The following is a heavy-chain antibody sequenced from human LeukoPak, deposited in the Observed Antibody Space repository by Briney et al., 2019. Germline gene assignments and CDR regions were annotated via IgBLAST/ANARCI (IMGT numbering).Heavy chain of an antibody. CDR1: GFTFSSYA. CDR3: AKDMSSGYYRYYFDY. J-gene: IGHJ4*02. V-gene: IGHV3-23*01. Sequence: GGSLRLSCVASGFTFSSYAMSWVRQAPGKGLEWVSAISGSGGSTYYADSVKGRFTISRDNSKNTLYLQMNSLRAEDTAVYYCAKDMSSGYYRYYFDYWGQGTLVTVSS. D-gene: IGHD3-22*01. CDR2: ISGSGGST.